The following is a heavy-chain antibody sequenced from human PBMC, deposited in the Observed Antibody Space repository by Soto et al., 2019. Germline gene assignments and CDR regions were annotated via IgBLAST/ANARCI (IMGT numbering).Heavy chain of an antibody. CDR1: GYSFTNYW. V-gene: IGHV5-51*01. CDR3: ARTVDYYGSGSYFSWFDP. J-gene: IGHJ5*02. CDR2: IYPGDSDT. D-gene: IGHD3-10*01. Sequence: GESLKISCKGSGYSFTNYWIGWVRQMPGKGLEWMGIIYPGDSDTRYSLSFQGQVTISADKSISTAYLQWSSLKASDTAMYYCARTVDYYGSGSYFSWFDPWGQGTLVTVSS.